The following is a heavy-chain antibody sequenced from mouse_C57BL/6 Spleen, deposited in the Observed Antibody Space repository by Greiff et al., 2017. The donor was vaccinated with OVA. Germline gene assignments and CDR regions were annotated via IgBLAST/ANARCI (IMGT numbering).Heavy chain of an antibody. J-gene: IGHJ3*01. CDR1: GFTFSDYG. V-gene: IGHV5-17*01. D-gene: IGHD2-5*01. CDR3: ARSLAYYSNYVAY. Sequence: EVMLVESGGGLVKPGGSLKLSCAASGFTFSDYGMHWVRQAPEKGLEWVAYISSGSSTIYYADTVKGRFTISRDNAKNTLFLQMTSLRSEDTAMYYCARSLAYYSNYVAYWGQGTLVTVSA. CDR2: ISSGSSTI.